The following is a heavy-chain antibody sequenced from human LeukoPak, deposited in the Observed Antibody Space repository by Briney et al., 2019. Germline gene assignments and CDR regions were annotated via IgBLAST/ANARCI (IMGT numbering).Heavy chain of an antibody. CDR3: ARGYDSSAYYPFNY. V-gene: IGHV4-39*01. D-gene: IGHD3-22*01. J-gene: IGHJ4*02. CDR1: GGSISSSSYY. Sequence: LETLSLTCTVSGGSISSSSYYWGWIRQPPGKGLEWIGSIYYTRSTYYNPSLKSRVTISVDTSKNQFSLKLTSVTAADTAVYYCARGYDSSAYYPFNYWGQGTLVTVSS. CDR2: IYYTRST.